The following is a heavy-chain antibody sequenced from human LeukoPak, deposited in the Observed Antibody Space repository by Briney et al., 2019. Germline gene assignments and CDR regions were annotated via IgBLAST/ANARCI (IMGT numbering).Heavy chain of an antibody. Sequence: ASVKVSCKASGYTFTNYLIHWVRLAPGQGLEWMGFIDPRGGSAGYTQQSQGRVTVTSDTSTTTVYMELRSLRFEDTAVYYCVRERTGGFFDYWGQGTLVAVSS. V-gene: IGHV1-46*01. CDR1: GYTFTNYL. CDR2: IDPRGGSA. CDR3: VRERTGGFFDY. D-gene: IGHD7-27*01. J-gene: IGHJ4*02.